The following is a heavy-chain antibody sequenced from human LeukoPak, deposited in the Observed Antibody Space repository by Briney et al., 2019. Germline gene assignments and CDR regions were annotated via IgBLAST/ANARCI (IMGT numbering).Heavy chain of an antibody. CDR2: IRAYADKP. J-gene: IGHJ5*02. CDR3: ARVVTPRYCTSTSCYSKGWFDP. V-gene: IGHV1-18*01. Sequence: ASVKVSCEASGYTFTNYGITWGRQASGQGLGWVGWIRAYADKPNSAQKFQGRVTITADESTSTAYMELSSLISEDTAVYYCARVVTPRYCTSTSCYSKGWFDPWGQGTLVTVSS. CDR1: GYTFTNYG. D-gene: IGHD2-2*01.